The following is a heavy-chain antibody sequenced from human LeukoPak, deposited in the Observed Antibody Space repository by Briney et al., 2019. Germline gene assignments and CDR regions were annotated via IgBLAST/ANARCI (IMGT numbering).Heavy chain of an antibody. V-gene: IGHV3-11*06. J-gene: IGHJ4*02. CDR2: ITSSSSYI. CDR1: GFTFSDYY. Sequence: GGSLRLSCAASGFTFSDYYMSWIRQAPGKGLEWVSSITSSSSYIYYADSVKGRFTISRDNAKSSLYLQMNSLRAEDTAVYYCARVLGYFDYWGQGTLVTVSS. CDR3: ARVLGYFDY. D-gene: IGHD7-27*01.